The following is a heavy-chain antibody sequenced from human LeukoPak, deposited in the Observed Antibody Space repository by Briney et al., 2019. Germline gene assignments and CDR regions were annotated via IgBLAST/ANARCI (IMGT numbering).Heavy chain of an antibody. CDR2: ISSSGSTI. CDR3: ARVHGSGSYYNALDY. Sequence: GGSLRLSCAASGFTFSDYYMSWIRQAPGKGLEWVSYISSSGSTIYYADSVKGQFTISRDNAKNSLYLQMNSLRAEDTAVYYCARVHGSGSYYNALDYWGQGTLVTVSS. D-gene: IGHD3-10*01. V-gene: IGHV3-11*01. CDR1: GFTFSDYY. J-gene: IGHJ4*02.